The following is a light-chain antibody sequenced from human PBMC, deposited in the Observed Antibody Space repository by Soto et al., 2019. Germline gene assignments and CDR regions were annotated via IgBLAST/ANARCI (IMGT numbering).Light chain of an antibody. Sequence: EIVMTQSPATLSASPGERATLSCRASQSVSSNLAWYQQKPGQAPRLLIYGASTRATGIPARFSGSGSGTEFTLTISSLQSEDFAVYYCQQYNNWPFTFGPGTKVYIK. J-gene: IGKJ3*01. V-gene: IGKV3-15*01. CDR3: QQYNNWPFT. CDR2: GAS. CDR1: QSVSSN.